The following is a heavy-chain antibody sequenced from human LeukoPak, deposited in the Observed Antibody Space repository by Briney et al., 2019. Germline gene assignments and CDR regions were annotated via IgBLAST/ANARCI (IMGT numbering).Heavy chain of an antibody. J-gene: IGHJ4*02. Sequence: SETLSLTCTVSGGSISSYYWSWIRQPAGKGLEWIGRIYTSGSTNYNPSLKGRVTMSVDTSKNQFSLKLSSVTAADTAVYYCARDPGTEWELLPNFDYWGQGTLVTVSS. V-gene: IGHV4-4*07. CDR2: IYTSGST. D-gene: IGHD1-26*01. CDR1: GGSISSYY. CDR3: ARDPGTEWELLPNFDY.